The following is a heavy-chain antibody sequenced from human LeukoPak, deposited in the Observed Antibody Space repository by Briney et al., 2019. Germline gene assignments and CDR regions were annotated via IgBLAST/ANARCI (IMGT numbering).Heavy chain of an antibody. CDR1: GESFSAYF. CDR2: IDHRGIS. V-gene: IGHV4-34*01. Sequence: SETLSLTCAVHGESFSAYFWSWIRQVPGRGLEWIGEIDHRGISNYNPSLKSRATILGDTSNNRFSLSLASVTAADTATYYCASRSLTLAAARCFDDWGQGTVVTVSS. J-gene: IGHJ4*03. D-gene: IGHD2-15*01. CDR3: ASRSLTLAAARCFDD.